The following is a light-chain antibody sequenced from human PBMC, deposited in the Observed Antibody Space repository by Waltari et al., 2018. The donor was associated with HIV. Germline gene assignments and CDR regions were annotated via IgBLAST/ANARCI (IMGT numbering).Light chain of an antibody. CDR3: SSYAGSNNLPYV. Sequence: QSALTQPPSASGSPGQSVTISCTGTSSDVGGYNYVSWYQQHPGKAPKLMIYEVSKRPSGVPDRFSGSKSDNTASLTVSGLQAEDEADYYCSSYAGSNNLPYVFGTGTKVTVL. V-gene: IGLV2-8*01. CDR2: EVS. J-gene: IGLJ1*01. CDR1: SSDVGGYNY.